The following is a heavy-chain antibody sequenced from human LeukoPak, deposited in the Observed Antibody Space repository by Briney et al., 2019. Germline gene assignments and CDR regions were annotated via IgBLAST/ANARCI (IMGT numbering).Heavy chain of an antibody. D-gene: IGHD3-9*01. CDR2: IYTGGST. Sequence: GGSLRLSCAASEFIVSSNYMSWVRQAPGKGLEWVSVIYTGGSTYYADSVKGRFTISRDNSKNTLYLQMNSLRADDTAGYYCARDHPYILTGPGFMDVWGKGTSVTVSS. J-gene: IGHJ6*04. CDR1: EFIVSSNY. V-gene: IGHV3-53*01. CDR3: ARDHPYILTGPGFMDV.